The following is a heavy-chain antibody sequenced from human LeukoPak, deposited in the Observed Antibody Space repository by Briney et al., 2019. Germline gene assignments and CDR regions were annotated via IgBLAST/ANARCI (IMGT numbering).Heavy chain of an antibody. CDR3: ARDSGSYSSNDY. D-gene: IGHD1-26*01. CDR2: IYYTGNT. J-gene: IGHJ4*02. V-gene: IGHV4-4*02. Sequence: SGTLSLTCAVSGGSITSSNWWSWVRQPPGKGLEWIGEIYYTGNTNYNPSLKSRVTISVDTSKNQFSLKLSSVTAADTAVYYCARDSGSYSSNDYWGQGTLVTVSS. CDR1: GGSITSSNW.